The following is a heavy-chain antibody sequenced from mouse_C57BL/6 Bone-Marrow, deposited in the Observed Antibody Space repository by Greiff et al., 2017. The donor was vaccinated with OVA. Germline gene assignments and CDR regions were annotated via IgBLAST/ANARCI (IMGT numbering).Heavy chain of an antibody. CDR1: GFTFSSYG. J-gene: IGHJ3*01. CDR2: ISSGSSYT. V-gene: IGHV5-6*01. Sequence: EVHLVESGGDLVKPGGSLKLSCAASGFTFSSYGMSWVRQTPDKRLEWVATISSGSSYTYYPDSVKGRITISRDNAKNTLYMQMSSLKSEDTAMYYCSRHSNYGTYWGQGTLVTVSA. CDR3: SRHSNYGTY. D-gene: IGHD2-5*01.